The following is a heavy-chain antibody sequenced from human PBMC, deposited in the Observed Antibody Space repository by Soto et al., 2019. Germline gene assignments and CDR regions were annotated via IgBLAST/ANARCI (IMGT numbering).Heavy chain of an antibody. CDR1: GFSHDTWGVG. CDR2: IYWDDDK. CDR3: ARALGSWGSYYFDH. V-gene: IGHV2-5*02. D-gene: IGHD3-16*01. J-gene: IGHJ4*02. Sequence: KESGPTLVRPTQTLTLTCTVSGFSHDTWGVGVGWIRQPRGKAPEWLALIYWDDDKRYSPSLKNRLTITKDTSKNQVVLTVTNMDPVDTVTYYCARALGSWGSYYFDHWGQGTLVTVSS.